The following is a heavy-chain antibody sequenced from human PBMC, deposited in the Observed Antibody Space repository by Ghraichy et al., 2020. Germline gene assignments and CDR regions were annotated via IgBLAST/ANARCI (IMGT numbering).Heavy chain of an antibody. CDR1: GYPFTTYG. J-gene: IGHJ5*02. CDR2: INTATGSP. Sequence: ASVKVSCKASGYPFTTYGIHWVRQAPGQGLEWMGWINTATGSPTYAQGFTGRFVFSLDTSVNTAYLHINSLKADDTGVYYCVLENWFDPWGQGTLVTVSS. V-gene: IGHV7-4-1*02. CDR3: VLENWFDP.